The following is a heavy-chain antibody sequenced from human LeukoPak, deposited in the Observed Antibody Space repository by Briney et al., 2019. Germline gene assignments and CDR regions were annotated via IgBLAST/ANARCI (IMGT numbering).Heavy chain of an antibody. J-gene: IGHJ4*02. Sequence: ASVTVSCTASGYTFTSYYMHWVRQAPGQGLEWMGIINPSGGSTSYAQKFQGRVTMTRDTSTSTVYMELSSLRSEDTAVYYCARHFSSSKPGDYWGQGTLVTVSS. CDR1: GYTFTSYY. D-gene: IGHD2/OR15-2a*01. CDR3: ARHFSSSKPGDY. V-gene: IGHV1-46*01. CDR2: INPSGGST.